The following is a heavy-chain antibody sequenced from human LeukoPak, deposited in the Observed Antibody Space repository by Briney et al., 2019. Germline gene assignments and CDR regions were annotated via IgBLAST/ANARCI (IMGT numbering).Heavy chain of an antibody. D-gene: IGHD5-12*01. CDR2: ISWNSGSI. CDR3: ARKWLSNAFDI. J-gene: IGHJ3*02. Sequence: GRSLSLSRAVSRVTFKDYVLISVVQASGKGLEGVSGISWNSGSIGYADSVKGRFTISRDNAKKSLYLQMNTLRAEDTALYYCARKWLSNAFDIWGQGTMVTASS. V-gene: IGHV3-9*01. CDR1: RVTFKDYV.